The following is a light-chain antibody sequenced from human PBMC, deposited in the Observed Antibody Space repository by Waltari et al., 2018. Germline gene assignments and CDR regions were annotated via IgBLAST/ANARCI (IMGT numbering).Light chain of an antibody. CDR2: AAA. Sequence: DSQMTQFPSSVCASVEDRVTITGGGREGFSGWVGWYQQKPGKAPKVLIFAAASLQSGVPAGFSGTGSGPLFTLALSSLQPEDFATYFCQQADSFPIPFGPGTRLDI. CDR3: QQADSFPIP. CDR1: EGFSGW. J-gene: IGKJ5*01. V-gene: IGKV1-12*01.